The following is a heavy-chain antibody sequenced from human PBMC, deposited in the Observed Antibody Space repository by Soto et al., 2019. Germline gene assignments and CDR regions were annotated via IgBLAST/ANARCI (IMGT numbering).Heavy chain of an antibody. CDR3: ARCHSVSSGPGYLDA. CDR2: VIPMFPKA. CDR1: GGTFLSDA. Sequence: QGRLVQSEAEVKKAGSSVNVSCKASGGTFLSDAVTWVRQAPGQGLAWMGGVIPMFPKANYAQKLQGRAPITADKSTSTVSMELHSLKSADTARYYFARCHSVSSGPGYLDAWGPGTLVTVTS. J-gene: IGHJ4*02. V-gene: IGHV1-69*06. D-gene: IGHD3-22*01.